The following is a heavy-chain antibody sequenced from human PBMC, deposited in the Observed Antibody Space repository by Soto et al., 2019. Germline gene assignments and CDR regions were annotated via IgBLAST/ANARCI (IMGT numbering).Heavy chain of an antibody. J-gene: IGHJ4*02. CDR1: GGSISSSSYY. D-gene: IGHD4-17*01. V-gene: IGHV4-39*01. CDR2: IYYSGST. CDR3: ARLDDYGDYADY. Sequence: PSETLSLTCTVSGGSISSSSYYWGWIRQPPGKGLEWIGSIYYSGSTYYNPSLKSRVTISVDTSKNQFSLKLSSVTAADTAVYYCARLDDYGDYADYWGQGTLVTVSS.